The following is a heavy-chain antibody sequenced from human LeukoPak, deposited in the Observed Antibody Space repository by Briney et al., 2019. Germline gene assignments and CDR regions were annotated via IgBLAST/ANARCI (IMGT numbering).Heavy chain of an antibody. Sequence: SVKVSCKASGGTFSSYAISWVRQAPGQGLEWMGGIIPIFGTANYAQKFQGRVTITTEESTSKAYMELSSLRSEDTAVYYCAIRGYSYGFEIDYWGQGTLVTVSS. D-gene: IGHD5-18*01. CDR3: AIRGYSYGFEIDY. V-gene: IGHV1-69*05. J-gene: IGHJ4*02. CDR2: IIPIFGTA. CDR1: GGTFSSYA.